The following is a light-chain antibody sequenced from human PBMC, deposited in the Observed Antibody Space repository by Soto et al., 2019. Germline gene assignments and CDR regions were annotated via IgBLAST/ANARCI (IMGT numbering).Light chain of an antibody. CDR2: DTH. CDR1: SSNIGNNY. J-gene: IGLJ2*01. V-gene: IGLV1-51*01. Sequence: QSVLTQPPSVSAAPGEKVTISCSGSSSNIGNNYVSWYQHLPGMPPKLLIYDTHNRPSGIPDRFSGSKSGTSATLGITGLQTGDEADYYCATWDNSLSAGVFGGGTKLTVL. CDR3: ATWDNSLSAGV.